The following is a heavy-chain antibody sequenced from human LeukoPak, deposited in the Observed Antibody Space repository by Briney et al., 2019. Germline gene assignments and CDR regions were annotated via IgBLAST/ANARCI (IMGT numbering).Heavy chain of an antibody. CDR1: GYSISGGYY. D-gene: IGHD3-10*01. CDR3: ARGALLWFGAKMEYYFDY. J-gene: IGHJ4*02. CDR2: MYHTGST. V-gene: IGHV4-38-2*02. Sequence: PSETLSLTCSVSGYSISGGYYWGWIRQPPGKGLEWIGSMYHTGSTYYNPSLKSGVTISIDTFKNQFSLSLRSVTAADTAVYYCARGALLWFGAKMEYYFDYWGQGTPLTVSS.